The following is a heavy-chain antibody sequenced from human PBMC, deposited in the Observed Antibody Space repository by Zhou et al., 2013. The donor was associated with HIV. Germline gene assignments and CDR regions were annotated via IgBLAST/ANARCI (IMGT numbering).Heavy chain of an antibody. CDR1: GGTFSSYA. CDR3: ARSLLGYCSGGSCFNWFDP. D-gene: IGHD2-15*01. Sequence: QVQLVQSGAEVKKPGSSVKVSCKASGGTFSSYAISWVRQAPGQGLEWMGGIIPIFGTANYAQKFQGRVTITTDESTSTAYMELSSLRSEDTAVYYCARSLLGYCSGGSCFNWFDPWGQGTLVTVSS. V-gene: IGHV1-69*05. J-gene: IGHJ5*02. CDR2: IIPIFGTA.